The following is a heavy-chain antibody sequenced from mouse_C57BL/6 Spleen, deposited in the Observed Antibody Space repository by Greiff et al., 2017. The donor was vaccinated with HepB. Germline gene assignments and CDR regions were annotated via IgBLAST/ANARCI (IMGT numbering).Heavy chain of an antibody. CDR3: TRPVYYGSSYDYFDY. D-gene: IGHD1-1*01. J-gene: IGHJ2*01. CDR2: IDPETGGT. Sequence: QVQLKESGAELVRPGASVTLSCKASGYTFTDYEMHWVKQTPVHGLEWIGAIDPETGGTAYNQKFKGKAILTADKSSSTAYMELRSLTSEDSAVYYCTRPVYYGSSYDYFDYWGQGTTLTVSS. V-gene: IGHV1-15*01. CDR1: GYTFTDYE.